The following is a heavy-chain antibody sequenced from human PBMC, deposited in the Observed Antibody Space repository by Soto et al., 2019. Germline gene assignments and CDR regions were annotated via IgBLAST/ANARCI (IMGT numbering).Heavy chain of an antibody. CDR1: GFTFSSYA. Sequence: GGSLRLSCAASGFTFSSYAMSWVRQAPGKGLEWVSAISGSGGSTYYADSVKGRFTISRDNSKNTLYLQMNSLRAEDTAVYYCAKGFYDYILGSYALEYWGQGTLVTVSS. CDR3: AKGFYDYILGSYALEY. CDR2: ISGSGGST. V-gene: IGHV3-23*01. D-gene: IGHD3-16*01. J-gene: IGHJ4*02.